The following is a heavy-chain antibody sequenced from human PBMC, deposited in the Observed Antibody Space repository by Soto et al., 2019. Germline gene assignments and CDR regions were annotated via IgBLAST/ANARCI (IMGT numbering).Heavy chain of an antibody. CDR3: ARGKSSYYYYYMDV. CDR2: ISSSGSTI. V-gene: IGHV3-11*01. J-gene: IGHJ6*03. CDR1: GFTFSDYY. Sequence: QVQLVESGGGLVKPGGSLRLSCAASGFTFSDYYMSWIRQAPGKGLEWVSYISSSGSTIYYAYAVKGRFTISRDNAKNSLYLQMNSLRAEDKAVYYCARGKSSYYYYYMDVWGNGTTVTVSS.